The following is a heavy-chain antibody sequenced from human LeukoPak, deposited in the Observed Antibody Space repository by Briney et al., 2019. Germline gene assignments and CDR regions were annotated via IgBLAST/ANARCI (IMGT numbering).Heavy chain of an antibody. CDR1: GGSFSGYY. Sequence: KPSETLSLTCAVYGGSFSGYYWSWIRQPPGKGLEWIGEINHSGSTNYNPSLKSRVTISVDTSKNQFSLKLSSVTAADTAVYYCARGREVTADYWGQGTLVTVSS. CDR3: ARGREVTADY. CDR2: INHSGST. D-gene: IGHD4-23*01. J-gene: IGHJ4*02. V-gene: IGHV4-34*01.